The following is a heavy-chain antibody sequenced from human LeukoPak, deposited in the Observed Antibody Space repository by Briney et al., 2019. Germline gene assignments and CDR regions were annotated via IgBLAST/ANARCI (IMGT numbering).Heavy chain of an antibody. D-gene: IGHD6-13*01. V-gene: IGHV3-23*01. CDR3: ARVGSSWYGTPFDY. CDR2: ISNSGSST. Sequence: GGSLRLSCAASGFIFSSYTMSWVRQAPGKGLEWVSGISNSGSSTYYADSVKGRSTISRDNSKNTVYLQMNSLTAEDTAVYYCARVGSSWYGTPFDYWGQGTLVTVSS. CDR1: GFIFSSYT. J-gene: IGHJ4*02.